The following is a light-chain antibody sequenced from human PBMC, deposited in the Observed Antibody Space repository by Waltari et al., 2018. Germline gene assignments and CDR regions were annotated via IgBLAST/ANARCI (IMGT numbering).Light chain of an antibody. Sequence: QSPLTQPASVSGSPGPAITLSCPGSSSDVGSYNLVSWYQQHPGTDPKLMIYEVSKRPSGVSNRFSGSKSGNTASLTISGLQAEDEADYYCCSYAGSSFVVFGGGTKLTVL. CDR1: SSDVGSYNL. CDR2: EVS. V-gene: IGLV2-23*02. J-gene: IGLJ2*01. CDR3: CSYAGSSFVV.